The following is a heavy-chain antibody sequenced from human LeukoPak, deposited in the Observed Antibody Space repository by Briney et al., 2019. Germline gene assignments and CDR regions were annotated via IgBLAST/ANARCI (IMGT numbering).Heavy chain of an antibody. D-gene: IGHD2-21*02. CDR1: GGSISYYY. CDR3: ARDLHNCGGDCYSLSHAFDI. V-gene: IGHV4-59*01. J-gene: IGHJ3*02. CDR2: IFYTGST. Sequence: PSETLSLTCSVSGGSISYYYWSWIRQPPGKGLEWIGYIFYTGSTNYNPSLKSRVTISVDTSKNQFSLRLSSVTAADTAVYYCARDLHNCGGDCYSLSHAFDIWGQGTMVTVSS.